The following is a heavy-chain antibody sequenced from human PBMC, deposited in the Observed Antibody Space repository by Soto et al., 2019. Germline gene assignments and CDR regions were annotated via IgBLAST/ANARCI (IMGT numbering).Heavy chain of an antibody. Sequence: QVQLQESGPGLVKPSQTLSLTCTVSGGSIASGDYYWSWIRQPPGKGLEWIGYIYYSGSTYYSPSLKSQITISVDTSTNHFSLKLGSVTAADTAVYYCARVAYYYGSGSDYWGQGTLVTVSS. CDR1: GGSIASGDYY. V-gene: IGHV4-30-4*01. J-gene: IGHJ4*02. D-gene: IGHD3-10*01. CDR2: IYYSGST. CDR3: ARVAYYYGSGSDY.